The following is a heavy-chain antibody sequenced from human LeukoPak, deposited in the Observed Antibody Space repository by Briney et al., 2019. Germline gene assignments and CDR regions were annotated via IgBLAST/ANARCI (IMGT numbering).Heavy chain of an antibody. D-gene: IGHD5-12*01. CDR1: GGSISSYY. J-gene: IGHJ6*03. CDR2: IYTSGST. CDR3: VRHGNIVATMSMDV. Sequence: SETLSLTCTVSGGSISSYYWSWIRQPPGKGLEWIGYIYTSGSTNYNPSLKSRVTISVDTSKNQFSLKLSSVTAADTAVYYCVRHGNIVATMSMDVWGKGTTVTVSS. V-gene: IGHV4-4*09.